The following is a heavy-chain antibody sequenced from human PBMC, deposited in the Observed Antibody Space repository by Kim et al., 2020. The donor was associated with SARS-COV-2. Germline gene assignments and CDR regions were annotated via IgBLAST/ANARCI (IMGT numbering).Heavy chain of an antibody. CDR2: INPNSGGT. Sequence: ASVKVSCKASGYTFTGYYMHWVRQAPGQGLEWMGRINPNSGGTNYAQKFQGRVTMTRDTSISTAYMELSRLRSDDTVVYYCAREAASSFIAARKYWYFDLWGRGTLVTVSS. D-gene: IGHD6-6*01. V-gene: IGHV1-2*05. CDR3: AREAASSFIAARKYWYFDL. CDR1: GYTFTGYY. J-gene: IGHJ2*01.